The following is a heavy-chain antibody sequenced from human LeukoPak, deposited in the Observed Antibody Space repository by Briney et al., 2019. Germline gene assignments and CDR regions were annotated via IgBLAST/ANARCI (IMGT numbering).Heavy chain of an antibody. CDR3: ARDPYSGSYSDYYYYYMDV. D-gene: IGHD1-26*01. CDR2: ISSNSRTV. J-gene: IGHJ6*03. CDR1: GFTFTYYG. V-gene: IGHV3-48*04. Sequence: LPGGSLRLSCAVSGFTFTYYGMNWVRQAPGKGLEWVSYISSNSRTVEYADSVKGRFTISRDNAKNSLYLQMNSLRAEDTAVYYCARDPYSGSYSDYYYYYMDVWGKGTTVTVSS.